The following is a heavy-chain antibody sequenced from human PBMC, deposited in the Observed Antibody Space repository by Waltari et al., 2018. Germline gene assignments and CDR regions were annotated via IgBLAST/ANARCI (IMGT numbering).Heavy chain of an antibody. CDR2: IIPIVWTA. Sequence: QVQLVQSGAEVKKPGSSVKVSCKASGGTFSSYAISWVRQAPGQGRGGMGVIIPIVWTANYAQEVPGRVTITADESTSTAYMELSSLRSEDTAVYYCARARKVTTTPYYYYYGMDVWGQGTTVTVSS. V-gene: IGHV1-69*01. CDR1: GGTFSSYA. D-gene: IGHD4-17*01. J-gene: IGHJ6*02. CDR3: ARARKVTTTPYYYYYGMDV.